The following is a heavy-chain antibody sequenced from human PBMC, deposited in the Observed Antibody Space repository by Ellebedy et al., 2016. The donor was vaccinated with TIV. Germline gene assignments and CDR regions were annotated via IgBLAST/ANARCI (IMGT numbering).Heavy chain of an antibody. Sequence: MPSETLSLTCTVSGTTLTTASYHWSWVRQPPGKRLEWIGYGYYPGATRYSPSLKSRVTISLDTSQNQFSLNPNSVTAADTAVYYCARGYAGYDFDHWGQGILVTVSS. D-gene: IGHD5-12*01. CDR2: GYYPGAT. CDR3: ARGYAGYDFDH. V-gene: IGHV4-61*01. J-gene: IGHJ4*02. CDR1: GTTLTTASYH.